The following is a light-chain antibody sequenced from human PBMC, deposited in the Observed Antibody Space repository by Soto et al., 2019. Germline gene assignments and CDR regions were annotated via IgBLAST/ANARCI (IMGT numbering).Light chain of an antibody. V-gene: IGLV2-14*01. J-gene: IGLJ1*01. CDR3: SSYINTGTYV. CDR2: DVR. Sequence: QSALTQPASVSGSPGQSITISCAGSSTDVGGYNYVSWYQQHPGKAPKLMIYDVRNRPSGISYRFSGSKSDNTASLTISGLQPEDEVDYYCSSYINTGTYVFGTGTKVTVL. CDR1: STDVGGYNY.